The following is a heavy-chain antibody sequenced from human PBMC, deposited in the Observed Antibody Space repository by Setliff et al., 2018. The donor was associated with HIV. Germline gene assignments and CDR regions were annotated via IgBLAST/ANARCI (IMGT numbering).Heavy chain of an antibody. CDR3: ARDPPGYGDSNDY. CDR2: IYYDGST. Sequence: SETLSLTCTVSGGSISSGPYYWGWIRQPPGKGLEWIGNIYYDGSTTYNPSLKSRVTMSIDTSKNQFSLKLRSVTAADTAVYYCARDPPGYGDSNDYWGQGALVTVSS. CDR1: GGSISSGPYY. V-gene: IGHV4-39*07. D-gene: IGHD4-17*01. J-gene: IGHJ4*02.